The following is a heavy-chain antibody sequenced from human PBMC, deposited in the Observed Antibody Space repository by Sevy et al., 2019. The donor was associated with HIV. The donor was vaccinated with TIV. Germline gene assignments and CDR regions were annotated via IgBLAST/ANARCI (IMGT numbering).Heavy chain of an antibody. Sequence: GGSLRLSCAASGFTFSSFEMNWVRQTPGKGLEWVSFISSSGSLIYYADSVKGRFTISRDNAKNSLYLQMNSLRAEDTGVYYCTRDLPPSATTVAHFDYWGLGTLVTVSS. CDR3: TRDLPPSATTVAHFDY. CDR2: ISSSGSLI. V-gene: IGHV3-48*03. CDR1: GFTFSSFE. J-gene: IGHJ4*02. D-gene: IGHD4-17*01.